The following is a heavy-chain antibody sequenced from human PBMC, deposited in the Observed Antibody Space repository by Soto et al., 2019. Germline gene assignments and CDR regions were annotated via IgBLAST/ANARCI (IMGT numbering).Heavy chain of an antibody. CDR1: GFTFSSYW. D-gene: IGHD1-1*01. J-gene: IGHJ4*02. Sequence: GGSLRLSCAASGFTFSSYWMHWVRQAPGEGLVWVSYIKPDGSRTKDADSVKGRFTISRDNARNTLYLRMNSLRAEDTAVYYCARDNNWSYDSWGRGTLVTAPQ. CDR2: IKPDGSRT. V-gene: IGHV3-74*03. CDR3: ARDNNWSYDS.